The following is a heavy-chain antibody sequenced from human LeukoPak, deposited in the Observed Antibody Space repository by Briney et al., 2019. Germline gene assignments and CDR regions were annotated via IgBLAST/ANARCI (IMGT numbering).Heavy chain of an antibody. CDR1: GYTFTGYY. V-gene: IGHV1-2*02. J-gene: IGHJ4*02. Sequence: TSVKVSCKASGYTFTGYYMHWVRQAPGQGLEWMGWINPNSGGTNYAQKFQGRVTMTRDTSISTAYMELSRLRSDDTAVYYCARGAAIGLYYFDYWGQGTLVTVSS. D-gene: IGHD2-2*01. CDR2: INPNSGGT. CDR3: ARGAAIGLYYFDY.